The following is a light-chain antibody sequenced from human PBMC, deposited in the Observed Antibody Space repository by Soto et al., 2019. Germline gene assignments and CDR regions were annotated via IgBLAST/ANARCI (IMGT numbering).Light chain of an antibody. Sequence: QSVLTQPPSASGTPGQRVSNSCSGSCSKVGSNYVYWYQQLQGTAPKLLIYSNNHRPSEVPDRFSGSKAGTRASLAISGRRSEDEADYYCAPWDDSLSGVVFGGGTKLTVL. J-gene: IGLJ2*01. CDR3: APWDDSLSGVV. CDR1: CSKVGSNY. V-gene: IGLV1-47*02. CDR2: SNN.